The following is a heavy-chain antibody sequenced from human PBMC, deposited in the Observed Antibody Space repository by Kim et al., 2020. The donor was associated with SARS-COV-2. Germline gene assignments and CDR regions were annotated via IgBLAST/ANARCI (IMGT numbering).Heavy chain of an antibody. V-gene: IGHV1-8*01. D-gene: IGHD3-22*01. J-gene: IGHJ3*02. CDR3: ARATYYYDSSADAFDI. Sequence: KFQGRVTMTRNTSISTAYMELSSLRSEDTAVYYCARATYYYDSSADAFDIWGQGTMVTVSS.